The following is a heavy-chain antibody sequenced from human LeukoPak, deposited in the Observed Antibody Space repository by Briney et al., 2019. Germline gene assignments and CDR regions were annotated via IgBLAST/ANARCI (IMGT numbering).Heavy chain of an antibody. CDR2: IIALFGTA. J-gene: IGHJ6*02. CDR3: ARIRDGYNSYFFYGVDV. Sequence: SVKVSCKASGGTFSSYAISWVRQAPGQGLEWMGGIIALFGTANYAQKFQGRLTITADESTSTVYMELSSLRSEDTAVYYCARIRDGYNSYFFYGVDVWGQGTTVTVSS. CDR1: GGTFSSYA. D-gene: IGHD5-24*01. V-gene: IGHV1-69*13.